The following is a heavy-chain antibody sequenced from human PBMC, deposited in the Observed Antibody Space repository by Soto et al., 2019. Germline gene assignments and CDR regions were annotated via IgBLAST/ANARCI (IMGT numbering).Heavy chain of an antibody. V-gene: IGHV4-30-4*01. Sequence: PXETLSLTCTVSGGSISSGDYYWSWIRQPPGKGLEWIGYIYYSGSTYYNPSLKSRVTISVDTSKNQFSLKLSSVTAADTAVYYCARERGDGYNRGGFVYWGQGTLVTVSS. D-gene: IGHD5-12*01. CDR2: IYYSGST. CDR3: ARERGDGYNRGGFVY. J-gene: IGHJ4*02. CDR1: GGSISSGDYY.